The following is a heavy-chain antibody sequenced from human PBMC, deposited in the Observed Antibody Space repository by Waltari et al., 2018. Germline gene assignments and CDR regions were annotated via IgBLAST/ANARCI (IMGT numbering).Heavy chain of an antibody. J-gene: IGHJ4*02. CDR2: ISVSSGTI. D-gene: IGHD3-16*02. CDR3: ARPSGELSLYRPLDY. CDR1: GFTFSSYS. V-gene: IGHV3-48*04. Sequence: EVQLVESGGGLVQPGGSLRLSCAASGFTFSSYSMNWVRQAPGKGLEWISYISVSSGTIYDADSVKGRFIISRDNAKNSLYLEMNSLRAEDTAAYYCARPSGELSLYRPLDYWGQGTLVTVSS.